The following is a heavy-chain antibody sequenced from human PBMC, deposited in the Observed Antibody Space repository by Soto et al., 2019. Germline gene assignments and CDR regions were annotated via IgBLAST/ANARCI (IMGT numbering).Heavy chain of an antibody. CDR1: GYTLTELS. Sequence: QVELVQSGAEVKKPGASVKVSCKVSGYTLTELSMHWVRQAPGKGLEWMGVFDAEDGAASYAQNLQVRVTMTVDTSTDTAYMEVTRLRSEDTAVYYCATDLFPDYADAWVTFRPADYWGQGTQVTVSS. J-gene: IGHJ4*02. CDR3: ATDLFPDYADAWVTFRPADY. V-gene: IGHV1-24*01. D-gene: IGHD3-16*02. CDR2: FDAEDGAA.